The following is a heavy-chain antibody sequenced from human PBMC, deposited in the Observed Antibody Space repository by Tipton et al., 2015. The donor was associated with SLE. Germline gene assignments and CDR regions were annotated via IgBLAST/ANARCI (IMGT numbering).Heavy chain of an antibody. CDR2: ISGSGDST. CDR1: GLTFNSYA. Sequence: SLRLSCAASGLTFNSYAMSWVRQAPGKGLQWVSAISGSGDSTYYTDSVKGRFTISRDSSKNTVYLQMNSLKTEDTAVYYCNTVGRDDWSYLTEPSDHWGQGTLVTVSP. V-gene: IGHV3-23*01. J-gene: IGHJ4*02. CDR3: NTVGRDDWSYLTEPSDH. D-gene: IGHD1-7*01.